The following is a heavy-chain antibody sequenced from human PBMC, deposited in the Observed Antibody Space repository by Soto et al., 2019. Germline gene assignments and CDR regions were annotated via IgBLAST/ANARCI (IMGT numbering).Heavy chain of an antibody. CDR3: ARDGPMVRGVTDGMDV. J-gene: IGHJ6*02. D-gene: IGHD3-10*01. V-gene: IGHV1-69*06. Sequence: QVQLVQSGAEVKKPGSSVKVSCKASGGTFSSYAISWVRQAPGQGLEWMGGIIPIFGTANYAQKFQGRVTITADKSTSTAYMELSSLRSEDTAVYYCARDGPMVRGVTDGMDVWGQGTTVTVSS. CDR1: GGTFSSYA. CDR2: IIPIFGTA.